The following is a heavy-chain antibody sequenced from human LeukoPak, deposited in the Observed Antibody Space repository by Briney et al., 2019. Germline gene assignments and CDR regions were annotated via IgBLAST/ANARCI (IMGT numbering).Heavy chain of an antibody. J-gene: IGHJ1*01. CDR1: GYTLTELS. V-gene: IGHV1-69*02. CDR3: ADVTVAFD. Sequence: ASVKVSCKVSGYTLTELSMHWVRQAPGQGLEWMGRIIPILGIANYAQKFQGRVTITADKSTSTAYMELSSLRSEDTAVYYCADVTVAFDWGQGTLVTVSS. D-gene: IGHD2-15*01. CDR2: IIPILGIA.